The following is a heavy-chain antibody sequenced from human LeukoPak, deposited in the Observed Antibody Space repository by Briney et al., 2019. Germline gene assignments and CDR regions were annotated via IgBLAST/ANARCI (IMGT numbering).Heavy chain of an antibody. CDR3: ARHNPYGSGSYHYYYYMDV. Sequence: GGSLRLSCAATGFTFSSYAMTWVRQAPGKGLEWVSGISGSGDTTYYADSVKGRFTISRDNSKNTLYLQMNSLRAEDTAIYYCARHNPYGSGSYHYYYYMDVWGKGTTVTVSS. V-gene: IGHV3-23*01. CDR2: ISGSGDTT. CDR1: GFTFSSYA. D-gene: IGHD3-10*01. J-gene: IGHJ6*03.